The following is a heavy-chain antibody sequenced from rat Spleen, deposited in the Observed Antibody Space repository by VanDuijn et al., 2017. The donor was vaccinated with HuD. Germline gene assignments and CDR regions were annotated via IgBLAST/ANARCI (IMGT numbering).Heavy chain of an antibody. Sequence: EVQLVESGGGLVQPGRSLNLSCAASGFTFSDYDMAWIRQAPTKGLEWVAYISTAGSNTFYRDSVKGRFTISRDNAKSSLYLQMSKLGSEDSATYYCVREELGVQNWGQGVMFTVSS. CDR1: GFTFSDYD. V-gene: IGHV5S23*01. J-gene: IGHJ2*01. D-gene: IGHD4-3*01. CDR3: VREELGVQN. CDR2: ISTAGSNT.